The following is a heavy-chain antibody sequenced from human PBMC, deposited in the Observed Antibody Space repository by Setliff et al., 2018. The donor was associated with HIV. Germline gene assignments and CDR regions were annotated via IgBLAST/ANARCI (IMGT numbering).Heavy chain of an antibody. J-gene: IGHJ6*02. CDR3: ARPYTVWVYGMDL. Sequence: GGSLRLSCAASGFTFNTYWMHWVRQAPGKGPMWISHIDNDGTSTTYADSVKGRFTISRDNAKNSLYLLMNSLTTEDTAVYYCARPYTVWVYGMDLWGQGTTVTVSS. V-gene: IGHV3-74*01. D-gene: IGHD2-8*01. CDR1: GFTFNTYW. CDR2: IDNDGTST.